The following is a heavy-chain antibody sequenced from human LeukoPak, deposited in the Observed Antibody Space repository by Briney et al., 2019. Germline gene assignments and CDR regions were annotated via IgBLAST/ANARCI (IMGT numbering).Heavy chain of an antibody. V-gene: IGHV3-21*01. CDR1: GFTFSSYS. J-gene: IGHJ4*02. Sequence: GGSLRLSCAASGFTFSSYSMNWVRQAPGKGLEWVSSISSSSSYIYYADSVKGRFTIFRDNAKNSLYLQMNSLRAEDTAVYYCAREWSGWYDYWGQGTLVTVSS. CDR2: ISSSSSYI. CDR3: AREWSGWYDY. D-gene: IGHD6-19*01.